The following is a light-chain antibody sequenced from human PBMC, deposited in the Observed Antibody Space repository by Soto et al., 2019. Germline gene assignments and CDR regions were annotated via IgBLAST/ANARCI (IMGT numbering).Light chain of an antibody. CDR3: NSYTGSSIYV. J-gene: IGLJ1*01. CDR1: SNDAGGYNS. CDR2: DVT. Sequence: QSALTQPASVSGSPGQSIAISCTGTSNDAGGYNSVSWYQQHPGKAPKLMIYDVTNRPSGVSNRFSGSKSGNTASLTISGLQADDEADYYCNSYTGSSIYVFGPGTKLTVL. V-gene: IGLV2-14*01.